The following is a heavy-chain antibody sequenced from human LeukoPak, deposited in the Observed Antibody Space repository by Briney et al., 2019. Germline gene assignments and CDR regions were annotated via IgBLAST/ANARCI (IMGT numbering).Heavy chain of an antibody. CDR3: ARDIGWRGYSYGYGWFDP. D-gene: IGHD5-18*01. J-gene: IGHJ5*02. CDR2: ISAYNGNT. V-gene: IGHV1-18*01. CDR1: GYTFTSYG. Sequence: ASVKVSCKASGYTFTSYGISWVRQAPGQGLEWMGWISAYNGNTNYAQKLQGRVTMTTDTSTSTAYMELRSLRSDDTAVYYCARDIGWRGYSYGYGWFDPWGQGTLVTVSS.